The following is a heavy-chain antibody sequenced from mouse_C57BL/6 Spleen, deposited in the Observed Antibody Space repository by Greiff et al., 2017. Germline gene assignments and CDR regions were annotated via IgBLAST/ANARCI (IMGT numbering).Heavy chain of an antibody. CDR1: GYTFTRYW. CDR3: ARSTTVVATGE. CDR2: IDPSDSYT. J-gene: IGHJ2*01. D-gene: IGHD1-1*01. V-gene: IGHV1-50*01. Sequence: QVQLQQPGAELVKPGASVKLSCKASGYTFTRYWMQWVKQRPGQGLEWIGEIDPSDSYTNYNQKFKGKATLTVDTSSSTAYMQLSSLTSEDSAVYYCARSTTVVATGEWGQGTTLTVSS.